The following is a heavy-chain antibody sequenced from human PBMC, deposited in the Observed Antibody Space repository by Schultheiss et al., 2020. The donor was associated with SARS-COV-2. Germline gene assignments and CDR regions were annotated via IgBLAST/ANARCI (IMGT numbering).Heavy chain of an antibody. CDR2: IYYSGST. J-gene: IGHJ2*01. Sequence: SQTLSLTCPVSGGSISSSSYYWSWIRQHPGKGLEWIGYIYYSGSTYYNPSLKSRVTISVDTSKNQFSLKLSSVTAADTAVYYCARLSVVTDWYFDLWGRGTLVTVSS. CDR3: ARLSVVTDWYFDL. CDR1: GGSISSSSYY. D-gene: IGHD4-23*01. V-gene: IGHV4-31*03.